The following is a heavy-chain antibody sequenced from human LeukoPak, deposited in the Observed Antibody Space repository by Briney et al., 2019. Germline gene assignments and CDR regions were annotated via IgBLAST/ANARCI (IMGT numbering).Heavy chain of an antibody. CDR1: GFTFSSYSMN. Sequence: PGGSLRLSCAASGFTFSSYSMNWIRQPPGKGLEWIGSIYYSGSTYYNPSLKSRVTISVDTSKNQFSLKLSSVTAADTAVYYCARTYCGGDCRGYYYHYYMDVWGKGTTVTISS. CDR3: ARTYCGGDCRGYYYHYYMDV. J-gene: IGHJ6*03. D-gene: IGHD2-21*02. V-gene: IGHV4-39*01. CDR2: IYYSGST.